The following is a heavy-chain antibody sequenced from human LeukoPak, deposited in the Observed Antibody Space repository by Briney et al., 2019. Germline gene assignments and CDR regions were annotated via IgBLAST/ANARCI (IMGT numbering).Heavy chain of an antibody. CDR3: ARDGYCSSTSCLDI. J-gene: IGHJ3*02. CDR1: GFPFNSYG. CDR2: IWYDGSNK. D-gene: IGHD2-2*03. Sequence: PGRSLRLSCAASGFPFNSYGMHWVRQAPGKGLEWVAVIWYDGSNKYYADSVKGRFTISRDNSKNTLYLQMNSLRAEDTAVYYCARDGYCSSTSCLDIWGQGTMVTVSS. V-gene: IGHV3-33*01.